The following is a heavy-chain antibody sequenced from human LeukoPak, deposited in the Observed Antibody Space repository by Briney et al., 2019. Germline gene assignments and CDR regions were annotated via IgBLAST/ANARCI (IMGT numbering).Heavy chain of an antibody. CDR2: IKQDGSEK. J-gene: IGHJ6*04. V-gene: IGHV3-7*03. D-gene: IGHD3-10*01. Sequence: PGGSLRLSCAASGFTFSSYWMSWVRQAPGKGLEWVANIKQDGSEKYYVDSMKGRFTISRDNAKNSLYLQMNSLRAEDTAVYYCARDSPESMVRGVRYYYYGMDVWGKGTTVTVSS. CDR1: GFTFSSYW. CDR3: ARDSPESMVRGVRYYYYGMDV.